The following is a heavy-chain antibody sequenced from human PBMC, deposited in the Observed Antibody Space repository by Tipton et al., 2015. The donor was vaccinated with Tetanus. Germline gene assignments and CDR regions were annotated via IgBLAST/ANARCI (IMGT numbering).Heavy chain of an antibody. CDR1: GDSVSSNSAA. Sequence: LRLSCAISGDSVSSNSAAWNWIRQSPSRGLEWLGRTYYRSKWYNDYAVSVKSRITINPDTSKNQFSLQLNSVTPEDTAVYYCARGHYGDRVYYFDYWGQGTLVTVSS. D-gene: IGHD4-17*01. CDR2: TYYRSKWYN. J-gene: IGHJ4*02. CDR3: ARGHYGDRVYYFDY. V-gene: IGHV6-1*01.